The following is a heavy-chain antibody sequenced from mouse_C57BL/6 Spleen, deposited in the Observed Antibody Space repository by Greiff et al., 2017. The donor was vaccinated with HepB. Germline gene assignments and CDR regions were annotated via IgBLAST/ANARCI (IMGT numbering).Heavy chain of an antibody. Sequence: EVQLQQSGAELVKPGASVKLSCTASGFNIKDYYMHWVKQRTEQGLEWIGRIDPEDGETKYAPKFQDKATITAYTSSKTAYLQLSSLTSEDTAVYYCARRGVYEYDGYWYFDVWGTGTTVTVAS. J-gene: IGHJ1*03. V-gene: IGHV14-2*01. D-gene: IGHD2-4*01. CDR2: IDPEDGET. CDR1: GFNIKDYY. CDR3: ARRGVYEYDGYWYFDV.